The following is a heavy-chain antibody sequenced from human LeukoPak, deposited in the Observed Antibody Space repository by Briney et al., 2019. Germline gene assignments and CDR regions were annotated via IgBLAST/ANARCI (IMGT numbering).Heavy chain of an antibody. J-gene: IGHJ6*03. CDR1: GYTFTSYY. Sequence: ASVKVSCKASGYTFTSYYMHWVRQAPGQGLEWMGGIIPIFGTANYAQKFQGRVTITADKSTSTAYMELSSLRSEDTAVYYCARGSSDDNYYYYYYMDVWGKGTTVTVSS. V-gene: IGHV1-69*06. D-gene: IGHD6-13*01. CDR2: IIPIFGTA. CDR3: ARGSSDDNYYYYYYMDV.